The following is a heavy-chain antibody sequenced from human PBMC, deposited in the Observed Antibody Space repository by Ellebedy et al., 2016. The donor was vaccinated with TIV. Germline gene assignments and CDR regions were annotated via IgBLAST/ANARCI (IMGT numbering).Heavy chain of an antibody. CDR3: ARGEMTTIMAEN. Sequence: MPSETLSLTCTVSGGSISSYYWSWIRQPPGKGLEWIAYMYYSGSTTYNPSLKSRVSISVDTSKNQFSLTVTSVTAADTAIYYCARGEMTTIMAENWGQGTMVTVSS. D-gene: IGHD5-24*01. CDR2: MYYSGST. CDR1: GGSISSYY. J-gene: IGHJ3*01. V-gene: IGHV4-59*01.